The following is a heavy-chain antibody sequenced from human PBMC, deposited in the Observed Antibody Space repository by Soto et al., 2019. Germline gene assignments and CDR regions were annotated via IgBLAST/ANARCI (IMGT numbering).Heavy chain of an antibody. CDR3: ARQAVTSNCFDP. V-gene: IGHV4-39*01. CDR1: GGSISSSSYY. J-gene: IGHJ5*02. CDR2: IYYSGST. Sequence: PSETLSLTCTVSGGSISSSSYYWGWIRQPPGKGLEWIGSIYYSGSTYYNPSLKSRVTISVDTSKNQFSLKVSSVTAADTAVYYCARQAVTSNCFDPWGQGTLVTVSS. D-gene: IGHD4-17*01.